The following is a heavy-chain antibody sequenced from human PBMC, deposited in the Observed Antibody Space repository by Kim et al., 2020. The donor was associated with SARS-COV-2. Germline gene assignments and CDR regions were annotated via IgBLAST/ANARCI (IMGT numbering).Heavy chain of an antibody. Sequence: YADSVKGRFTISRDNSKSTLYLQMNSLRAEDTAIYYCAKECSGSYYTFDFWGQGTQVTVSS. V-gene: IGHV3-23*01. D-gene: IGHD1-26*01. J-gene: IGHJ4*02. CDR3: AKECSGSYYTFDF.